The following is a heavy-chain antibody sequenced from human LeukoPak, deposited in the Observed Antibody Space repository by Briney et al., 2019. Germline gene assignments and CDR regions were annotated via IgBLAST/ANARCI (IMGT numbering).Heavy chain of an antibody. CDR2: FYTNGNT. V-gene: IGHV4-61*02. D-gene: IGHD3-22*01. CDR1: GVSIISGNYY. J-gene: IGHJ3*02. CDR3: ARVGGITMIVVLITDAFDI. Sequence: SQTLSLTCTVSGVSIISGNYYLTWIRPSAGKGLEWIGRFYTNGNTNYNPPLQSRVTISLDTSKTQFPLKLNSVTAADTALYYCARVGGITMIVVLITDAFDIWGQGTMVTVSS.